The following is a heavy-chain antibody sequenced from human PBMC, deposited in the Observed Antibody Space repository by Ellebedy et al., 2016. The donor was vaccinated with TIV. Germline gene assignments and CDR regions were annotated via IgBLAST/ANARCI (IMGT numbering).Heavy chain of an antibody. CDR3: VRGRGIAVAGTYEDTWFDP. V-gene: IGHV4-34*01. Sequence: MPSETLSLTCAVYGGSFSGYFWSWIRQPPGKGLEWIGEINPSGTTNYNPSLKRRVTILVDTPKKQFSLRLTSVTAADTAVYYCVRGRGIAVAGTYEDTWFDPWGQGTLVTVSS. CDR1: GGSFSGYF. J-gene: IGHJ5*02. D-gene: IGHD6-19*01. CDR2: INPSGTT.